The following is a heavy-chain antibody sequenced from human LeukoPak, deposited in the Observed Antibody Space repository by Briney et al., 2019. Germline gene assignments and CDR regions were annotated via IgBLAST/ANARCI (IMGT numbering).Heavy chain of an antibody. J-gene: IGHJ6*03. D-gene: IGHD2-21*02. CDR1: GGSISSGSYY. CDR3: ARTYCGGDCRGYYYHYYMDV. Sequence: PSETLSLTCSVSGGSISSGSYYWSWIRQPAGKGLEWIGRIYTSGSTNYNLSLKSRVTISVDRSKNQFSLKLSSVTAADTAVYYCARTYCGGDCRGYYYHYYMDVWGKGTTVTISS. V-gene: IGHV4-61*02. CDR2: IYTSGST.